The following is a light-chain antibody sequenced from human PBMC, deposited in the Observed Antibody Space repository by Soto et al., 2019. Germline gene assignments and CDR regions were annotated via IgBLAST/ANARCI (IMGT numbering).Light chain of an antibody. CDR2: DAS. CDR3: QQYDTVPPS. J-gene: IGKJ2*01. CDR1: QDITNY. Sequence: DIQMTQSPSSLSASVGDSVTITCQASQDITNYLNWYQQKPGKAPKLLIYDASNLETGVPSRFSGSVSGTDFTFTITSLQPEDFATYYCQQYDTVPPSFGQGTKLDIK. V-gene: IGKV1-33*01.